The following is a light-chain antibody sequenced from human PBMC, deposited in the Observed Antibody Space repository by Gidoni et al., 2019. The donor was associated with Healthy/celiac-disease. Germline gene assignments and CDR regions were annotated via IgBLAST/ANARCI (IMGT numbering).Light chain of an antibody. J-gene: IGLJ1*01. V-gene: IGLV1-44*01. CDR3: AAWDDSLNGREV. Sequence: QSVLTQPPAASGNPGQRVTISCSGSSSNTGSNTVNCYQQLPGTAPKLLIYSTNQRPSGVPDRFSASKSGTSASLAISGLQSEDEADYYCAAWDDSLNGREVFGTGTKVTVL. CDR1: SSNTGSNT. CDR2: STN.